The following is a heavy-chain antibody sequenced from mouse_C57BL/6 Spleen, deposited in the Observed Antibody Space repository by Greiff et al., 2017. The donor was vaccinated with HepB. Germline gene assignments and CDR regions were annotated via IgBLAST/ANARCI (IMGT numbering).Heavy chain of an antibody. D-gene: IGHD1-1*01. Sequence: QVQLQQPGAELVKPGASVKLSCKASGYTFTSYWMHWVKQRPGQGLEWIGMIHPNSGSTNYNEKFKSKATLTVDKSSSTAYMQLSSLTSEDSAVYYCARVPCTTVVADAMDYWGQGTSVTVSS. CDR3: ARVPCTTVVADAMDY. J-gene: IGHJ4*01. CDR2: IHPNSGST. CDR1: GYTFTSYW. V-gene: IGHV1-64*01.